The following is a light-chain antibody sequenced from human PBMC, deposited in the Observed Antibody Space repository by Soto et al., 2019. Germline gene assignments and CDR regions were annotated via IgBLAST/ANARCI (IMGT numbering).Light chain of an antibody. CDR2: AAS. V-gene: IGKV1-9*01. Sequence: DIQLTQSPSFLSASVGDRVTITCRASQGLSSDLAWYQQKPGKAPKLLIYAASTLQSGVPSRFSGSGSGTEFTLTISSLQPEDFATYYCYQLNSYPITFGQGKRLEIK. CDR1: QGLSSD. CDR3: YQLNSYPIT. J-gene: IGKJ5*01.